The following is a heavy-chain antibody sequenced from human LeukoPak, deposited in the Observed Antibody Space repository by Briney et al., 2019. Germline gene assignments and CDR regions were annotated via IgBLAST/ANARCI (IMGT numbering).Heavy chain of an antibody. Sequence: GASVKVSCKASGYTFTSYAMHWVRQAPGQRLEWMGWSNAGNGNTKYSQEFQGRVTITRDTSASTAYMELSSLRSEDTAVYYCARGGSSWYFSYYYYGMDVWGQGTTVTVSS. V-gene: IGHV1-3*02. D-gene: IGHD6-13*01. J-gene: IGHJ6*02. CDR2: SNAGNGNT. CDR1: GYTFTSYA. CDR3: ARGGSSWYFSYYYYGMDV.